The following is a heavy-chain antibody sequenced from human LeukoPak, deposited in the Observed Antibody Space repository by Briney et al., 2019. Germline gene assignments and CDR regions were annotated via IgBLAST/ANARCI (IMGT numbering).Heavy chain of an antibody. J-gene: IGHJ4*02. V-gene: IGHV5-51*01. Sequence: GESLKISCQGSGYSFSSYWIGWVRQMPGKGLEWMGIIYPGDSDTRYSPSFQGQVTISADNFISTAYLQWSSLKASNTAMYYCARGGIVRSAFDYWGEGTPVTVSS. CDR1: GYSFSSYW. CDR2: IYPGDSDT. D-gene: IGHD1-26*01. CDR3: ARGGIVRSAFDY.